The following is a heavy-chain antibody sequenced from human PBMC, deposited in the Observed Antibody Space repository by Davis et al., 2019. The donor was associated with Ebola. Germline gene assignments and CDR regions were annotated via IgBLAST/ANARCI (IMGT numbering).Heavy chain of an antibody. CDR1: GGTFSSYA. J-gene: IGHJ4*02. CDR3: ASPPMVRGAAFDY. D-gene: IGHD3-10*01. Sequence: SVKVSCKASGGTFSSYAISWVRQAPGQGLEWMGRIIPILGIANYAQKFQGRVTITADKSTSTAYMELSSLRSEDTAVYYCASPPMVRGAAFDYWGQGTLVTVSS. CDR2: IIPILGIA. V-gene: IGHV1-69*04.